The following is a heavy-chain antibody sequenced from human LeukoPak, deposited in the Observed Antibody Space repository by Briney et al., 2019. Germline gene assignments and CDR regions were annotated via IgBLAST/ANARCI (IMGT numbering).Heavy chain of an antibody. J-gene: IGHJ3*02. CDR1: GGSITGYY. CDR3: ASGQSQDAFDI. V-gene: IGHV4-4*07. CDR2: IYTSGST. Sequence: SETLSLTCTVSGGSITGYYWTWIRQPAGKGLEWIGRIYTSGSTNYNPSLKSRVTMSVDTSKNQFSLKLSSVTAADTAVYYCASGQSQDAFDIWGQGTMVTVSS.